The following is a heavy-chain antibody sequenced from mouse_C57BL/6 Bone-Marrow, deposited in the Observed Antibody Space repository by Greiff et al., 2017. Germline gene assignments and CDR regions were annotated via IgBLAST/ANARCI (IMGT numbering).Heavy chain of an antibody. CDR1: GFSLTSYG. V-gene: IGHV2-2*01. CDR2: IWSGGST. D-gene: IGHD2-4*01. Sequence: QVQLKESGPGLVQPSQSLSITCTVSGFSLTSYGVHWVRQSPGKGLEWLGVIWSGGSTDYNAAFISRLSISKDNSKSQVFFKMNSLQADDTAIYYCARNRRDYYDYFFDYWGQGTTLTVSS. J-gene: IGHJ2*01. CDR3: ARNRRDYYDYFFDY.